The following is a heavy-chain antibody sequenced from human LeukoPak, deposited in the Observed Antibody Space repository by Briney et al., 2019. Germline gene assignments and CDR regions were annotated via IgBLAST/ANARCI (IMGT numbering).Heavy chain of an antibody. CDR1: GFTFSSYA. V-gene: IGHV3-30-3*01. CDR2: MSYDGTKQ. CDR3: AKAVEAGPSEVSYFYMDV. J-gene: IGHJ6*03. Sequence: PGGSLRLSCAASGFTFSSYAMHWVRQAPGKGLEWVAVMSYDGTKQYYADSVKGRFTISRDNSKNTLYLQMNSLRAEDTAIYYCAKAVEAGPSEVSYFYMDVWAKGTTVAVSS. D-gene: IGHD1-26*01.